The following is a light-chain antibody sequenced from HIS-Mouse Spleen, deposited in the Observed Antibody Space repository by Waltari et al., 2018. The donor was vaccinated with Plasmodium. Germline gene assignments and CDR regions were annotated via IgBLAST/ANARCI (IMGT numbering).Light chain of an antibody. Sequence: DIVLTQSPATLSLSPGERATLSCRASQSVSSYLAWYQQNPCQAPRLLIYDASKRATGIPARFSGSGSGTDFTLTISSLEPEDFAVYYCQQRSNWPRVLTFGGGTKVEIK. CDR2: DAS. V-gene: IGKV3-11*01. CDR1: QSVSSY. CDR3: QQRSNWPRVLT. J-gene: IGKJ4*01.